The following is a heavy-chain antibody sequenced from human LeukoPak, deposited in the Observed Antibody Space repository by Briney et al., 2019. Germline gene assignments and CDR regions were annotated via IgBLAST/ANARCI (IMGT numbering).Heavy chain of an antibody. CDR1: GFTFSSYG. D-gene: IGHD2-2*01. J-gene: IGHJ4*02. CDR3: AKDPMPVSLSIMGD. Sequence: PGGSLRLSCAASGFTFSSYGMHRVRQAPDKGLEWVALISFDGSNKYYADSVKGRFTISRDNSKNTLYLQMNSLRAEDAAVYYYAKDPMPVSLSIMGDWGQGTLVTVSS. CDR2: ISFDGSNK. V-gene: IGHV3-30*18.